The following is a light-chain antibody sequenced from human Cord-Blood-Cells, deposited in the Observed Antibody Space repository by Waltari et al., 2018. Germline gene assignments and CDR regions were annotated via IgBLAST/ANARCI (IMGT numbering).Light chain of an antibody. CDR2: RNN. J-gene: IGLJ3*02. CDR3: AAWDDSLSGRV. Sequence: QSVLPQPPSPSGTPGQRVTIACSGSSSNIGSTYVYWYQQLPGTAPKLLIYRNNQRPSGVPDRFSGSKSGTSASLAISGLRSEDEADYYCAAWDDSLSGRVFGGGTKLTVL. CDR1: SSNIGSTY. V-gene: IGLV1-47*01.